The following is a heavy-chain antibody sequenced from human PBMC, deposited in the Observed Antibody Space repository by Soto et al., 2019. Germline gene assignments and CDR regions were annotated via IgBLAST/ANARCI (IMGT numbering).Heavy chain of an antibody. CDR3: ALTLLWGCFDY. D-gene: IGHD3-10*01. V-gene: IGHV2-5*02. Sequence: QITLKESGPTLVKPTQTLTLTCTFSGFPLSTSGVGVGWIRQPPGKALEWLALIYWDDDKRYSPSLKSRLTTPKDTSKNQVVLTMTNMDPVDTAPYYCALTLLWGCFDYWGQGTLVTVSS. CDR2: IYWDDDK. J-gene: IGHJ4*02. CDR1: GFPLSTSGVG.